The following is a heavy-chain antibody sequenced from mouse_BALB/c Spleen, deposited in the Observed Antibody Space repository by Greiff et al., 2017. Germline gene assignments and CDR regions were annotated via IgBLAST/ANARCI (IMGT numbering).Heavy chain of an antibody. J-gene: IGHJ4*01. CDR2: INSNGGST. V-gene: IGHV5-6-3*01. CDR3: ARDRVSMDY. Sequence: EVQGVESGGGLVQPGGSLKLSCAASGFTFSSYGMSWVRQTPDKRLELVATINSNGGSTYYPDSVKGRFTISRDNAKNTLYLQMSSLKSEDTAMYYCARDRVSMDYWGQGTSVTVSS. CDR1: GFTFSSYG. D-gene: IGHD3-3*01.